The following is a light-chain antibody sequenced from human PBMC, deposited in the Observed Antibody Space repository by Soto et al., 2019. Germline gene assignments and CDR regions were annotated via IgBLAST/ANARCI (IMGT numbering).Light chain of an antibody. V-gene: IGKV1-39*01. J-gene: IGKJ5*01. Sequence: EIQMTQSPSALSASVRDRVTITCRASQAIGNYINWYQQKPGKAPNLLIFGATTLQSGVPSRFSGSGYGTNFTLIISVLQPEDFAIYYWQRCHSTPLTFGQGTRLEIK. CDR1: QAIGNY. CDR2: GAT. CDR3: QRCHSTPLT.